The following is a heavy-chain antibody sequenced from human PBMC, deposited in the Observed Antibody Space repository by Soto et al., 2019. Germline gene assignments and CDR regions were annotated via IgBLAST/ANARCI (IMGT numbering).Heavy chain of an antibody. Sequence: QVQLQESGPGLVKPSETLSLTCNVSGGSIRSYYWNWIRQPPGKTLEWIGDVCYSGSANYNPSLKSRVTISVDMSRNQFSLKLNSVTAADTAVYYCARGSMVRGPTPFDYWGQGTLVTVSS. V-gene: IGHV4-59*01. D-gene: IGHD3-10*01. CDR1: GGSIRSYY. CDR3: ARGSMVRGPTPFDY. J-gene: IGHJ4*02. CDR2: VCYSGSA.